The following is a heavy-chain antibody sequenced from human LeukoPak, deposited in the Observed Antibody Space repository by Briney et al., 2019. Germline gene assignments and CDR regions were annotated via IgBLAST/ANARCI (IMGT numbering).Heavy chain of an antibody. CDR2: IYSPGTN. CDR3: ARGIGTSYESSRDAFDI. Sequence: SETLSLTCTVSAGSINSDDYYWSWIRQPAGKGLEWIGRIYSPGTNYNYNPSLKSRVTISIDTSKNQFSLKLTSVTAGDTAVYYCARGIGTSYESSRDAFDIRGQGTMVTVSS. V-gene: IGHV4-61*02. J-gene: IGHJ3*02. CDR1: AGSINSDDYY. D-gene: IGHD3-22*01.